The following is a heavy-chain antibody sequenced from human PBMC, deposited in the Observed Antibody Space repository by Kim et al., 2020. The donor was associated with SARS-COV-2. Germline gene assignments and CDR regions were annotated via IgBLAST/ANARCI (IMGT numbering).Heavy chain of an antibody. D-gene: IGHD3-22*01. V-gene: IGHV4-39*01. CDR3: ARHSPLSGYFDH. CDR1: GDSVSSGSHY. Sequence: SETLSLTCSVSGDSVSSGSHYWGWIRQPPGKGLEWIGSMYYFGDTHYNPSLKSRVPISVDTSKNQVSLRLNSVTAADTALYYCARHSPLSGYFDHWGQGTPVTVSS. CDR2: MYYFGDT. J-gene: IGHJ4*02.